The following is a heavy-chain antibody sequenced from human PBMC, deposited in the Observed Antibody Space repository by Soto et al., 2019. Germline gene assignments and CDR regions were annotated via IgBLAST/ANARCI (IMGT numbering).Heavy chain of an antibody. Sequence: SETLSLTCTVSGGSISSSSYYWGWIRQPPGKGLEWIGSIYYSGSTYYNPSLKSRVTISVDTSKNQFSLKLSSVTAADTAVYYCARSGVAARPFDYWGQGTLVTVSS. CDR2: IYYSGST. V-gene: IGHV4-39*07. CDR1: GGSISSSSYY. D-gene: IGHD6-6*01. CDR3: ARSGVAARPFDY. J-gene: IGHJ4*02.